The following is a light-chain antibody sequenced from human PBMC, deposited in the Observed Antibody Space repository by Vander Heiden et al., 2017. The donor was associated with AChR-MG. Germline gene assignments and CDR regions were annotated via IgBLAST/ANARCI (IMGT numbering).Light chain of an antibody. V-gene: IGKV3-11*01. CDR2: DAS. J-gene: IGKJ4*01. CDR3: QQRNNWPLT. Sequence: EIVLPQPPATLSLSPGERATPSCTASQRVSYDLAWYQQKPGQAPRLLIYDASNRATGIPARFSGSGSETDFTLTISNLEPEDFALYYCQQRNNWPLTFGGGTKVEL. CDR1: QRVSYD.